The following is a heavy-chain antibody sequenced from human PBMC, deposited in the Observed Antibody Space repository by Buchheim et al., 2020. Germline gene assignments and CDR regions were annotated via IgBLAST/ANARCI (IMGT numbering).Heavy chain of an antibody. V-gene: IGHV4-39*01. D-gene: IGHD2-2*02. CDR2: IYYSGST. CDR1: GGSISSSSYY. Sequence: QVEVQESGPVVMKPSETLSLTCTVSGGSISSSSYYWGWIRQPPGKGLEWIGSIYYSGSTYYNPSLKSRVTISVDTSKNQFSLKLGSVTAADTAVYYCARIYCSSTSCYTVAGYFDYWGQGTL. J-gene: IGHJ4*02. CDR3: ARIYCSSTSCYTVAGYFDY.